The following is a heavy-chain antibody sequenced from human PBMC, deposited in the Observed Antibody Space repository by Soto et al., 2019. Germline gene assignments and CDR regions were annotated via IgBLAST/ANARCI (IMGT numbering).Heavy chain of an antibody. D-gene: IGHD6-19*01. J-gene: IGHJ4*02. CDR2: ISGSGGST. CDR3: ATQRPRKYSSGWPFDY. V-gene: IGHV3-23*01. CDR1: GFTFSSYA. Sequence: GGSLRLSCAASGFTFSSYAMSWVRQAPGKGLEWVSAISGSGGSTYYADSVKGRFTISRDNSKNALYLQMNSLRAEDTAVYYCATQRPRKYSSGWPFDYWGQGTLVNVSS.